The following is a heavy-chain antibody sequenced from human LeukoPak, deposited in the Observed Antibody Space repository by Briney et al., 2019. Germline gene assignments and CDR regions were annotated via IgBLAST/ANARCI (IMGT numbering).Heavy chain of an antibody. D-gene: IGHD5-18*01. V-gene: IGHV4-4*07. CDR3: ASFASWSYGYRFDY. J-gene: IGHJ4*02. CDR2: IYTSGST. Sequence: SETLPLTCTVSGGSISSYYWSWIRQPAGKGLEWIGRIYTSGSTNYNPSLKSRVTMSVDTSKNQFSLKLSSVTAADTAVYYCASFASWSYGYRFDYWGQGTLVTVSS. CDR1: GGSISSYY.